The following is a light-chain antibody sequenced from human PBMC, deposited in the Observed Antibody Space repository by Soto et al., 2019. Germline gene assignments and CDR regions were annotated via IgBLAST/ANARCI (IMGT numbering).Light chain of an antibody. CDR3: QQTYSAPYS. Sequence: DIQMTQSPSSLSASVGDRVTITCRASQSITNNLNWYQQKPGKAPKLLIYAASSLENGVRSSFSGSGSGTDVTLTISSLQPEDFATYYCQQTYSAPYSFGQGTKLEIK. CDR2: AAS. J-gene: IGKJ2*01. CDR1: QSITNN. V-gene: IGKV1-39*01.